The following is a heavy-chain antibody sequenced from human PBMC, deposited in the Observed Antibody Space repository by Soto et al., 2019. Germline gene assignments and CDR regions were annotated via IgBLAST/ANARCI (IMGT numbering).Heavy chain of an antibody. CDR1: GYTITELS. CDR3: ATVLNPQHGGGDVDYYGMDV. J-gene: IGHJ6*02. V-gene: IGHV1-24*01. CDR2: FDPEDGET. D-gene: IGHD3-16*01. Sequence: ASLKVSCKVSGYTITELSMHWVRQAPGQGLEWMGGFDPEDGETIYAQKFQGRVTMPEDTSTDTSYMELSSLRSEDTAAYYCATVLNPQHGGGDVDYYGMDVGAQGNRFPFS.